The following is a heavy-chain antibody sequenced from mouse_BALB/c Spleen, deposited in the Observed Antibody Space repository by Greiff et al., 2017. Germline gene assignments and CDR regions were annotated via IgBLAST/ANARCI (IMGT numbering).Heavy chain of an antibody. CDR3: ARAYGNCVFYAMDY. Sequence: VKLVESGPGLVAPSQSLSITCTVSGFSFTSYGVHWVRQPPGKGLEWLGVIWAGGSTNYNSALMSRLSISKDNSKSQVFLKMNSLQTDDTAMYYCARAYGNCVFYAMDYWGQGTSVTVSS. J-gene: IGHJ4*01. CDR1: GFSFTSYG. V-gene: IGHV2-9*02. D-gene: IGHD2-1*01. CDR2: IWAGGST.